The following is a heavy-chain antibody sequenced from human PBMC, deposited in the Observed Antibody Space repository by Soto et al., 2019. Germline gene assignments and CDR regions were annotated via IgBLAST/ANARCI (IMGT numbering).Heavy chain of an antibody. Sequence: SETLSLTCAVYGGSFSGYYWSWIRQPPGKGLEWIGEINHSGSTNYNPSLKSRVTISVDTSKNQFSLKLSSVTAADTAVYYCARTENVVAANNGWFDPWGQGTLVTVSS. D-gene: IGHD2-15*01. CDR1: GGSFSGYY. CDR3: ARTENVVAANNGWFDP. V-gene: IGHV4-34*01. CDR2: INHSGST. J-gene: IGHJ5*02.